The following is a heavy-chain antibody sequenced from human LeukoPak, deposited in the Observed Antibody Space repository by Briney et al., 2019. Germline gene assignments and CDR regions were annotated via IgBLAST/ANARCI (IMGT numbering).Heavy chain of an antibody. Sequence: SETLSLTCAVYGASLYGRYWSWIRQPPGKGLEWIGEGNERGGTRFNPSLRGRVAISADASKNQFSLHLYSVTAADTAVYYCARNGQSGFSFDPWGQGTLVTVSS. V-gene: IGHV4-34*01. J-gene: IGHJ5*02. D-gene: IGHD1-26*01. CDR1: GASLYGRY. CDR2: GNERGGT. CDR3: ARNGQSGFSFDP.